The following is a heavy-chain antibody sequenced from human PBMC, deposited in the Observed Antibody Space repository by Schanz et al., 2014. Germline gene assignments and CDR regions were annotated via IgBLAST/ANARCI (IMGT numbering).Heavy chain of an antibody. D-gene: IGHD3-16*01. CDR1: GYTFTDYY. V-gene: IGHV1-18*04. J-gene: IGHJ6*02. Sequence: QVQLVQSGAEVKKLGASVKVSCKASGYTFTDYYMHWVRQAPGQGLEWMGWISAHNGNTNYAQKLQGRVSMTTDTSTNTAYMELRSLRSDDTAVYYCATIGVNDYWRFGLDLWGQGTTVTVSS. CDR2: ISAHNGNT. CDR3: ATIGVNDYWRFGLDL.